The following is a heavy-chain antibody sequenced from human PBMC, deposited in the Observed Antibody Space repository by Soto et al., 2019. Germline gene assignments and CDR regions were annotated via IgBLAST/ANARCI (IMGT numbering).Heavy chain of an antibody. J-gene: IGHJ5*02. V-gene: IGHV1-69*13. CDR2: IIPIFGTA. CDR1: GYTFTSYG. Sequence: SVKVSCKASGYTFTSYGISWVRQAPGQGLEWMGGIIPIFGTANYAQKFQGRVTITADESTSTAYMELSSLRSEDTAVYYCARGYCSGGSCYFNWFDPWGQGTLVTVSS. D-gene: IGHD2-15*01. CDR3: ARGYCSGGSCYFNWFDP.